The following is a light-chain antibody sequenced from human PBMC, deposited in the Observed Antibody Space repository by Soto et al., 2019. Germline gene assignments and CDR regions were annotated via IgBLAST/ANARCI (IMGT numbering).Light chain of an antibody. Sequence: EIVLTQSPATLSLSPGGRATLSCRASQSVSSYLAWYQQKPGQAPRLLIYDASNRATGVPARFSGSGSGTDFILTISRVEPEDFAVYYCQQFGTSPLVTFGPGTKVDIK. CDR3: QQFGTSPLVT. V-gene: IGKV3-11*01. J-gene: IGKJ3*01. CDR2: DAS. CDR1: QSVSSY.